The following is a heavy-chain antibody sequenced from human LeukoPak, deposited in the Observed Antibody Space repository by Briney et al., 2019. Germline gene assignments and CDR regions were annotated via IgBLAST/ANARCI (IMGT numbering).Heavy chain of an antibody. V-gene: IGHV3-15*01. J-gene: IGHJ4*02. D-gene: IGHD5-18*01. CDR2: IRSKTDGGTT. Sequence: GGSLRLSCAASGFTFSNVWLNWVRQAPGKGLEWVGRIRSKTDGGTTDYATPVKGRFTISRDDSKNTLYLQINSLKAEDTAVYYCARGYSYGHFDYWGQGTLVTVSS. CDR1: GFTFSNVW. CDR3: ARGYSYGHFDY.